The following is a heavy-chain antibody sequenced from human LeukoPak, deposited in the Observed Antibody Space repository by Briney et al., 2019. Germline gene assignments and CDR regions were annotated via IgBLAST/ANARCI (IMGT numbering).Heavy chain of an antibody. D-gene: IGHD2/OR15-2a*01. V-gene: IGHV3-33*01. CDR1: GFIFSRYR. Sequence: PGGSLRLSCSVSGFIFSRYRMHWVRQAPGKGLEWVAVIWYDGSQEYYADSVKGRFTISRDNSKSTLFLEINSLRAEDTAQYYCARADETNMDYWGQGTLVIVS. CDR2: IWYDGSQE. CDR3: ARADETNMDY. J-gene: IGHJ4*02.